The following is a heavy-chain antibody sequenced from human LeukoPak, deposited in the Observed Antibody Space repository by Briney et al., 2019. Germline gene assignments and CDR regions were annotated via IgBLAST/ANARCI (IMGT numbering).Heavy chain of an antibody. Sequence: PSETLSLTCTVSGGSIRSGSYYWSWIRQPAGKGLEWIGRIYTSGSTNYNPSLKSRVTISVDTSKNQFSLKLSSVTAADTAVYYCAGNYYGSGSYYSEDRYWGQGTLVTVSS. CDR2: IYTSGST. CDR1: GGSIRSGSYY. J-gene: IGHJ4*02. V-gene: IGHV4-61*02. D-gene: IGHD3-10*01. CDR3: AGNYYGSGSYYSEDRY.